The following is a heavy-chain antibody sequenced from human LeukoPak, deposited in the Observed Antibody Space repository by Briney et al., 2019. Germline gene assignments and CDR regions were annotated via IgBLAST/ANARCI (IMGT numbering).Heavy chain of an antibody. V-gene: IGHV3-48*01. J-gene: IGHJ4*02. Sequence: GGSLRRSCAASGFTFSSYMMNWIRQAPGKGLEWVSYISSSSGTIYYADSVKGRFTISRDNAKNSLYLQMNSLRAEDTAVYYCARLPGYWGQGTLVTVSS. CDR3: ARLPGY. CDR2: ISSSSGTI. CDR1: GFTFSSYM.